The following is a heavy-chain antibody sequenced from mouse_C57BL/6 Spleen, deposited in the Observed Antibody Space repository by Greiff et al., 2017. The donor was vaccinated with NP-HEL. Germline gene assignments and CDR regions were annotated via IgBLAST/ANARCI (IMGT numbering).Heavy chain of an antibody. J-gene: IGHJ2*01. D-gene: IGHD2-1*01. Sequence: VQLQQSGPELVKPGASVKISCKASGYSFTGYYMHWVKQSSEKSLEWIGEINPSTGGTSYNQKFKGKATLTVDKSSSTAYMQLKSLTSEDSAVYYCARRDYGNYVDYWGQGTTLTVSS. V-gene: IGHV1-43*01. CDR2: INPSTGGT. CDR1: GYSFTGYY. CDR3: ARRDYGNYVDY.